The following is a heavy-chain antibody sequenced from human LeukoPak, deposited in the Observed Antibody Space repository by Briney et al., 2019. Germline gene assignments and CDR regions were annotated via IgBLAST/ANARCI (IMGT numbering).Heavy chain of an antibody. J-gene: IGHJ4*02. V-gene: IGHV1-2*04. CDR2: INPNSGGT. D-gene: IGHD5-12*01. CDR3: ARAIAGLDSGYENYFDY. CDR1: GYTFTGYY. Sequence: ASVKVSCKASGYTFTGYYMHWVRQAPGQGLEWMGWINPNSGGTNYAQKFQGWVTMTRDTSISTAYMELSRLRSDDTAVYYCARAIAGLDSGYENYFDYWGQGTLVTVSS.